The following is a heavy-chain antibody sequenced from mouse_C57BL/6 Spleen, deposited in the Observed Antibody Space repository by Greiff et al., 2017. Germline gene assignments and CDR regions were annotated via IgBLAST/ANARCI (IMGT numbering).Heavy chain of an antibody. CDR3: ASYYYEENFY. D-gene: IGHD2-4*01. CDR2: IDPSDSYT. Sequence: QVQLQQPGAELVKPGASVKLSCKASGYTFTSYWMQWVKQRPGQGLEWIGEIDPSDSYTNYNQKFRGKATLTVDTSSSTAYMQLSSLTSEDSAVYYCASYYYEENFYWGQGTLVSGSA. J-gene: IGHJ3*01. CDR1: GYTFTSYW. V-gene: IGHV1-50*01.